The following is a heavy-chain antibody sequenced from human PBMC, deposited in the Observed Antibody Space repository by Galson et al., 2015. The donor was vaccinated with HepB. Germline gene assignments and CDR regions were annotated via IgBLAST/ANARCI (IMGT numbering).Heavy chain of an antibody. V-gene: IGHV1-46*01. J-gene: IGHJ4*02. CDR2: INPSGGST. D-gene: IGHD2-15*01. Sequence: SVKVSCKASGYKFTSYYMHWVRQAPGQGLEWMGIINPSGGSTDYAQKFQGRVTITADKSTSTAYMELSSLRSEDTAVYYCARDGCSGGSCYSGGENWGQGTLVTVSS. CDR3: ARDGCSGGSCYSGGEN. CDR1: GYKFTSYY.